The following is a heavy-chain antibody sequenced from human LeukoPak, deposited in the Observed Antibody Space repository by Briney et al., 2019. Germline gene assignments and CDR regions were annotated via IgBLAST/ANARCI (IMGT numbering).Heavy chain of an antibody. J-gene: IGHJ4*02. CDR2: INHSGST. CDR3: ARVGYGGYGVLDY. D-gene: IGHD4-17*01. V-gene: IGHV4-34*01. CDR1: GGSFSGYY. Sequence: SETLSLTCAVYGGSFSGYYWSWIRQPPGKGLEWIGEINHSGSTNYNPSLKSRVTISVDTSKKQFSLKVTSVTAADTAVYYCARVGYGGYGVLDYWGQGILVTVSS.